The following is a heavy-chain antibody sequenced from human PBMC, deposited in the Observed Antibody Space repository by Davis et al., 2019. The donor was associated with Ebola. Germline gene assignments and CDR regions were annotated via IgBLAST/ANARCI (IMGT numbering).Heavy chain of an antibody. V-gene: IGHV3-48*01. CDR1: GFTFSNYA. CDR2: ISSSSSTI. Sequence: GESLKISCAASGFTFSNYAMSWVRQAPGKGLEWVSYISSSSSTIYYADSVKGRFTISRDNSKNTLYLQMNSLRAEDTAVYYCAKDRGMLWGQGTLVTVSS. CDR3: AKDRGML. J-gene: IGHJ4*02. D-gene: IGHD2-8*01.